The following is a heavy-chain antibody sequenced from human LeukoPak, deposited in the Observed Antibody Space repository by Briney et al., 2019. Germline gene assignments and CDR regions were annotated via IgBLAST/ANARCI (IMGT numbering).Heavy chain of an antibody. V-gene: IGHV3-7*01. CDR1: GFTFSTYW. D-gene: IGHD6-13*01. CDR3: ARDRSSSWHLE. Sequence: PGGSLRLSCAASGFTFSTYWMSWVRQAPGKGLEWVANIKQDGNEKYYVDSVKGRFTISRDNAKNLLYLQMNSLRAEDTAVYYCARDRSSSWHLEWGQGTLVTVSS. CDR2: IKQDGNEK. J-gene: IGHJ4*02.